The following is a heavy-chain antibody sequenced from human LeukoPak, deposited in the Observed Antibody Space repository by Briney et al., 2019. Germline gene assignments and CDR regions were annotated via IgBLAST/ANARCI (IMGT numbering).Heavy chain of an antibody. Sequence: SETLSLTCTVSGGSISSHYWSWIRQPPGKGLEWIGYIYYSGSTNYNPSLKSRVTISVDTSKNQSSLKLSSVTAADTAVYYCARDAREQYYDFWSGYSSLDAFDIWGQGAMVTVSS. CDR1: GGSISSHY. V-gene: IGHV4-59*11. CDR2: IYYSGST. CDR3: ARDAREQYYDFWSGYSSLDAFDI. J-gene: IGHJ3*02. D-gene: IGHD3-3*01.